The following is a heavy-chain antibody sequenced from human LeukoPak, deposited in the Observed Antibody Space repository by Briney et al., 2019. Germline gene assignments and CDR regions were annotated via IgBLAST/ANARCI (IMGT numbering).Heavy chain of an antibody. CDR2: IKKDGGER. Sequence: RGSLRLSCAASGFTFSSYGMHWVRQAPGKGLEWVANIKKDGGERYYVDSVKGRFTISRDNAKNSLYLQMNSLRGEDTAVYYCARDKLDGDSRFDYWGQGTLVTVSS. D-gene: IGHD4-17*01. CDR3: ARDKLDGDSRFDY. CDR1: GFTFSSYG. J-gene: IGHJ4*02. V-gene: IGHV3-7*03.